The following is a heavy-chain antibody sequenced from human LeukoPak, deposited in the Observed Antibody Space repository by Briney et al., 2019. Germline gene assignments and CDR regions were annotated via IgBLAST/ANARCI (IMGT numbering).Heavy chain of an antibody. CDR1: GFTFSTYA. Sequence: PGGSLRLSRAASGFTFSTYAMIWVRQAPGKGLEWVSDISGSGRTTYYAVSVKGRFIISRDNSKNTLYLQMNSLRAEDTAVYYCAKVVTQWFGELGDAFDIWGQGTMVTVSS. J-gene: IGHJ3*02. D-gene: IGHD3-10*01. V-gene: IGHV3-23*01. CDR3: AKVVTQWFGELGDAFDI. CDR2: ISGSGRTT.